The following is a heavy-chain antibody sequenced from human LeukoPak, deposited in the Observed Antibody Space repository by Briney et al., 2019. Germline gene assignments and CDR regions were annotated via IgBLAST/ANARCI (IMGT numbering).Heavy chain of an antibody. CDR2: ISSSSSTI. Sequence: GGSLRLSCAASGFTFSSYSMNWVRQAPGKGLEWVSYISSSSSTIYYADSVKGRFTISRDNAKNSLYLQMNSLRAEDTAVYFCARGSTREPRGFGYWGQGTLVTVSS. CDR1: GFTFSSYS. D-gene: IGHD1-14*01. CDR3: ARGSTREPRGFGY. V-gene: IGHV3-48*04. J-gene: IGHJ4*02.